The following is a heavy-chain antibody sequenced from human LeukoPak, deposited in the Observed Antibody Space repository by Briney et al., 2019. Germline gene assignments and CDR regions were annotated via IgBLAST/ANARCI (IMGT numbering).Heavy chain of an antibody. Sequence: GGSLRLSCEASGFTFSSYGIHWVRQAPGKGLEGVAVISNYGSNKYYADSVKGRFTISRDNSKNTLYLQMNSLRAEDTAVYYCAKGRGSPRLVDYYYYGMDVWGQGTTVTVSS. D-gene: IGHD2-21*01. CDR2: ISNYGSNK. CDR3: AKGRGSPRLVDYYYYGMDV. J-gene: IGHJ6*02. V-gene: IGHV3-30*18. CDR1: GFTFSSYG.